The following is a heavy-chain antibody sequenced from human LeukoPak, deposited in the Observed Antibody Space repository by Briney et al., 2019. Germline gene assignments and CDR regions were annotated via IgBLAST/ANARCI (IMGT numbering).Heavy chain of an antibody. J-gene: IGHJ4*02. V-gene: IGHV7-4-1*02. CDR1: GYTFTSYA. D-gene: IGHD3-22*01. CDR3: ARGPLYYYDSSGYYLSY. CDR2: INTNTGNP. Sequence: ASVKVSCKASGYTFTSYAMNWVRQAPGQGLEWMGWINTNTGNPTYAQGFTGRFVFSLDTSVSTAYLQISSLKAEDTAVYYCARGPLYYYDSSGYYLSYWGQGTLVTVSS.